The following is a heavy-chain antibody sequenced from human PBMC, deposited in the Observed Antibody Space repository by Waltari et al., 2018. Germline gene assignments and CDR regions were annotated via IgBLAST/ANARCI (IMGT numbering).Heavy chain of an antibody. D-gene: IGHD5-12*01. Sequence: LHLQESGPGLVKPSETLSLTCSVSGGSITSNRHSWGWIRQPPGKGPEWTGTISYSGATYNNPSLKSRVTISVDTSKNQYSLKLTSVTAADTAVYYCATYIGASIGTAAFDVWGQGTMVTVSS. CDR1: GGSITSNRHS. CDR2: ISYSGAT. J-gene: IGHJ3*01. CDR3: ATYIGASIGTAAFDV. V-gene: IGHV4-39*01.